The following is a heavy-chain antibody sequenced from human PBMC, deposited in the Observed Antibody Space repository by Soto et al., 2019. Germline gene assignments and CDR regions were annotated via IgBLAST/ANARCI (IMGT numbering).Heavy chain of an antibody. V-gene: IGHV4-39*01. D-gene: IGHD3-22*01. Sequence: SETLSLTCTVSGGSISSSSYYWGWIRQPPGKGLEWIGSIYYSGSTYYNPSLKSRVTISVDTSKNQFSLKLSSVTAADTAVYYCARLVVDRSSAYYFDYWGPGTLVTVFS. CDR2: IYYSGST. CDR3: ARLVVDRSSAYYFDY. CDR1: GGSISSSSYY. J-gene: IGHJ4*02.